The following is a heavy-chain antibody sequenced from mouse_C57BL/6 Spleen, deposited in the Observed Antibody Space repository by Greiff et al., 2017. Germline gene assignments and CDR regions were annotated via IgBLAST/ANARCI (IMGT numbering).Heavy chain of an antibody. D-gene: IGHD4-1*01. V-gene: IGHV3-6*01. J-gene: IGHJ2*01. Sequence: EVKLVESGPGLVKPSQSLSLTCSVTGYSITSGYYWNWIRQFPGNKLEWMGYISYDGSNNYNPSLKNRISITRDTSKNQFFLKLKSVTTEDTATYYCAREGANWDFDYWGQGTTLTVSS. CDR1: GYSITSGYY. CDR3: AREGANWDFDY. CDR2: ISYDGSN.